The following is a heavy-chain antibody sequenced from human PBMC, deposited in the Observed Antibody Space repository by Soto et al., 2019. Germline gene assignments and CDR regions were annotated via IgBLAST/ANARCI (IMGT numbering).Heavy chain of an antibody. Sequence: QVQLVESGGDVVQPGRSLRLSCAASGFTFSSYGMHWVRQAPGKGLEWVAVIWYDGSNKYYADSVKGRFTISRDNSKNTLYLQMNSLRAEDTAVYYCARTVDYDSSGYYNYWGQGTLVTVSS. CDR2: IWYDGSNK. J-gene: IGHJ4*02. CDR3: ARTVDYDSSGYYNY. CDR1: GFTFSSYG. V-gene: IGHV3-33*01. D-gene: IGHD3-22*01.